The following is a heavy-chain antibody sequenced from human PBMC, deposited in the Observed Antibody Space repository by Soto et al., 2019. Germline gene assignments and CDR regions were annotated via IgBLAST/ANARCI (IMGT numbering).Heavy chain of an antibody. D-gene: IGHD3-16*01. CDR2: IIPIFGSA. CDR1: GGVFSSFG. Sequence: QVQLVQSGAEVKKPGSSVRVSCKSSGGVFSSFGLSWVRQAPGQGLEWMGGIIPIFGSANYAQKFQGRVTITADDSTSTVYMELSSLRSEDTVLYYCARGRGNSAVITTFDYWGQGTLVTVSS. CDR3: ARGRGNSAVITTFDY. V-gene: IGHV1-69*01. J-gene: IGHJ4*02.